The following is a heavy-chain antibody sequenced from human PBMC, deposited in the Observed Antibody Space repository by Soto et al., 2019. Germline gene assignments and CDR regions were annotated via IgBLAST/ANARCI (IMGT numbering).Heavy chain of an antibody. CDR1: GGSFSGYY. V-gene: IGHV4-34*01. CDR3: ARGDYCRSTSCYSYYYYYGMDV. J-gene: IGHJ6*02. CDR2: INHSGST. D-gene: IGHD2-2*02. Sequence: SETLSLTCAVYGGSFSGYYWSWIRQPPGKGLEWIGEINHSGSTNYNPSLKSRVTISVDTSKNQFSLKLSSVTAADTAVYYCARGDYCRSTSCYSYYYYYGMDVWGQGTTVTVS.